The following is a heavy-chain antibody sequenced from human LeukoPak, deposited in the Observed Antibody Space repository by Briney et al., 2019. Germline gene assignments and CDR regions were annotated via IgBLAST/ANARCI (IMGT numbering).Heavy chain of an antibody. J-gene: IGHJ5*02. CDR1: GFPFSSYA. D-gene: IGHD6-19*01. CDR2: ISGSGGST. Sequence: PGGSLRLSCSASGFPFSSYAMHWVRQAPGKGLQYVSAISGSGGSTYYADSVKGRFTISRDNSKNTLYLQMNSLRAEDTAVYYCAKDLVAVAGLEVLSANPWGQGTLVTVSS. CDR3: AKDLVAVAGLEVLSANP. V-gene: IGHV3-23*01.